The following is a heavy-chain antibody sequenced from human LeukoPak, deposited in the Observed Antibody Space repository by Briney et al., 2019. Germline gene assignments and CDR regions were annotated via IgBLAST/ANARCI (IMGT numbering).Heavy chain of an antibody. D-gene: IGHD2-15*01. CDR1: GFAFSNAW. V-gene: IGHV3-15*01. J-gene: IGHJ4*02. CDR2: IRSKSDGATT. Sequence: GGTLSLSCAASGFAFSNAWVSWVRQAPGKGLEWVGRIRSKSDGATTDYAAPVKGRFTVSRDDSKSSLYLQMTSLNTMDAAVYSCTANVWGVAGTLDNSWGQGTLVTVSS. CDR3: TANVWGVAGTLDNS.